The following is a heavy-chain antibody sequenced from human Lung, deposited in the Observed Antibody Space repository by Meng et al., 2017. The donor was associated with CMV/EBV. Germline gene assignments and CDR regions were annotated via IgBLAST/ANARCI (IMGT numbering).Heavy chain of an antibody. CDR2: IYWNDDK. CDR1: GFSLSISRLA. CDR3: AHARYSSFYYFNY. J-gene: IGHJ4*02. D-gene: IGHD6-13*01. Sequence: SGXXLVXPTQTLTLSCTFSGFSLSISRLAVGWIRQPPGKALECLGIIYWNDDKRYSPSLKSRLTITKDTSKNQVVLTMTNMDPADTATYYCAHARYSSFYYFNYWXQGPLVTVSS. V-gene: IGHV2-5*01.